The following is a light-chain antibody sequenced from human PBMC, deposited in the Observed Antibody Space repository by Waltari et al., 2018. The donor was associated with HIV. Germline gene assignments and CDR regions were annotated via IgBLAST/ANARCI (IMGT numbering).Light chain of an antibody. Sequence: QSVLTQPPSTSGTPGQRVTISCSGTDSNIGTNSVNCYHHLPGPPTKVLIYTNGQRPSGVPDRLSASKSGTSASLAISGLRSEDEADYYCAAWDDSLPGYVFGSGTKVTVL. CDR3: AAWDDSLPGYV. V-gene: IGLV1-44*01. CDR1: DSNIGTNS. J-gene: IGLJ1*01. CDR2: TNG.